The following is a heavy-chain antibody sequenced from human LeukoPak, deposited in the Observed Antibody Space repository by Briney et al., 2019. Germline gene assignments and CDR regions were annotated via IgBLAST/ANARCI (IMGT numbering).Heavy chain of an antibody. J-gene: IGHJ6*03. CDR2: IYYSGST. D-gene: IGHD4-17*01. CDR1: GGSISSGGYY. CDR3: ARDYLTSNGDHYMDV. Sequence: SETLSLTCTVSGGSISSGGYYWSWIRQHPGKGLEWIGYIYYSGSTYYNPSLKSRVTISVDTSKNQFSLKLSSVTAADTAVYYCARDYLTSNGDHYMDVWGKGTTVTVSS. V-gene: IGHV4-31*03.